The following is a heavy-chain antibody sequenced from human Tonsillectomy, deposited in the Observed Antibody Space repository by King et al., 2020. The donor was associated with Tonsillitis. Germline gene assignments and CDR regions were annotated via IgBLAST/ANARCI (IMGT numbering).Heavy chain of an antibody. Sequence: VQLVESGAEVKNPGASVKVSCKASGYTFTNYYMHWVRQAPGQGLEWMGIINPSGGSTSYAQKFQGRVTMTRDTSTSTVYMEVSSLRAEDTAVYYCARARGQPAVIRAFDIWGQGTMLTVSS. CDR2: INPSGGST. V-gene: IGHV1-46*03. D-gene: IGHD3-22*01. CDR3: ARARGQPAVIRAFDI. J-gene: IGHJ3*02. CDR1: GYTFTNYY.